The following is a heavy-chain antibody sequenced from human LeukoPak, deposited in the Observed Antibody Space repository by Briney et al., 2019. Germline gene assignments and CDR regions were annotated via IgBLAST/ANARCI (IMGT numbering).Heavy chain of an antibody. Sequence: GSLRLSCAASGFTFSDYYWSWIRQPAGKGLEWIGRIYTSGSTNYNPSLKSRVTISLDTSKNQFSLKVNSVTAADTAVYYCATGETFGMDVWGQGTTVTVSS. V-gene: IGHV4-4*07. CDR1: GFTFSDYY. CDR2: IYTSGST. CDR3: ATGETFGMDV. J-gene: IGHJ6*02. D-gene: IGHD1-26*01.